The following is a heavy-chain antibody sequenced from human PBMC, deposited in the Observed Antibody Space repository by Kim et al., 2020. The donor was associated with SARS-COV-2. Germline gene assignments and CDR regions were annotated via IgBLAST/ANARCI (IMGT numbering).Heavy chain of an antibody. J-gene: IGHJ2*01. Sequence: GGSLRLSCAASGFTFSSYSMHWVRQAPGKGLEYVSAISSNGGSTYYANSVKGRFTISRDNSKNTLYLQMGSLRAEDMAVYYCARDLYSGSYYWYFDLWGRGTLVTVSS. CDR1: GFTFSSYS. CDR2: ISSNGGST. V-gene: IGHV3-64*01. D-gene: IGHD1-26*01. CDR3: ARDLYSGSYYWYFDL.